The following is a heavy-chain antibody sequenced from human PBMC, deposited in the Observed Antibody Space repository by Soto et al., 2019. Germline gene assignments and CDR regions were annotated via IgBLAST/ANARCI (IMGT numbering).Heavy chain of an antibody. J-gene: IGHJ4*02. V-gene: IGHV2-5*01. CDR1: GFSLSTSGVG. Sequence: QITLKESGPTLVKPTQTLTLTCTFSGFSLSTSGVGVGWIRQPPGKALERLALIYWNDDKRYSPSLKSRLTITQDTSKNQVVLTMTNMDPVDTTTYYCAHTYSSGWYCDYWGQGTLVTVSS. D-gene: IGHD6-19*01. CDR3: AHTYSSGWYCDY. CDR2: IYWNDDK.